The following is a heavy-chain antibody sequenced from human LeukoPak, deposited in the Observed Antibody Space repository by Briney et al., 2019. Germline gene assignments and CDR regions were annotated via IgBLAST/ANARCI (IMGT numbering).Heavy chain of an antibody. CDR1: GFTVSSNY. J-gene: IGHJ4*02. Sequence: QSGGSLRLSCAASGFTVSSNYMSWVRQAPGKGLEWVSVIYSGGSTYYADSVKGRFTISRDNSRNTLYLQMNSLRAEDTAVYYCARDLTYSYGYGYWGQGTLVTVSS. CDR3: ARDLTYSYGYGY. CDR2: IYSGGST. V-gene: IGHV3-66*01. D-gene: IGHD5-18*01.